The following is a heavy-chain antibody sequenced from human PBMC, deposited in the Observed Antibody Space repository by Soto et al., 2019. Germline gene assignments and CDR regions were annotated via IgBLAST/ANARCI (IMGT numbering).Heavy chain of an antibody. Sequence: SETLSLTCAVYGGSFSGYYWSWIRQPPGKGLEWIGEINHSGSTNYNPSLKSRVTISVDTSKNQFSLKLSSVTAADTAVYYCARARGIAAAGTSNYYGMDVWGQGTTVTVSS. CDR1: GGSFSGYY. CDR2: INHSGST. J-gene: IGHJ6*02. D-gene: IGHD6-13*01. V-gene: IGHV4-34*01. CDR3: ARARGIAAAGTSNYYGMDV.